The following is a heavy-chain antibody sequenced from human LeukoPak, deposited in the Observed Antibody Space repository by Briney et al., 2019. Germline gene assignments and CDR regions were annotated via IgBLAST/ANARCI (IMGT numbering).Heavy chain of an antibody. Sequence: GGSLRLSCAASGLIFSSNYMSWVRQAPGKGLEWVSALYSGGSIYYADSVKGRFTISRDNSKNMLYLQMNSLRAEDTAVYYCARDPSRGLYYFDHWGQGTLVTVSS. J-gene: IGHJ4*02. CDR2: LYSGGSI. CDR1: GLIFSSNY. D-gene: IGHD3-10*01. CDR3: ARDPSRGLYYFDH. V-gene: IGHV3-53*01.